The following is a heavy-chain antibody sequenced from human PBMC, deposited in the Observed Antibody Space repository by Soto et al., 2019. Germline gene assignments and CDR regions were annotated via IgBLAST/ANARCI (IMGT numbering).Heavy chain of an antibody. V-gene: IGHV1-2*02. CDR3: ARDLGLRPRNILVVRAAVGPNYWFDP. CDR1: GYTFTGYY. D-gene: IGHD2-2*01. CDR2: INPNSGGT. J-gene: IGHJ5*02. Sequence: ASVKVSCKASGYTFTGYYMHWVRQAPGQGLEWMGWINPNSGGTDYAQKFQGRVTMIRDTSISTAYMELSRLRSDDTAVYYCARDLGLRPRNILVVRAAVGPNYWFDPWGQGTLVTVSS.